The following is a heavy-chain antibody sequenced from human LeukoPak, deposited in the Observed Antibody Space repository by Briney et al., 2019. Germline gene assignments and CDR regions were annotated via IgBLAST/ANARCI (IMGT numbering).Heavy chain of an antibody. CDR2: ISYDGSNK. V-gene: IGHV3-30*18. CDR3: AKGDPIDSSGWYQTFDY. D-gene: IGHD6-19*01. J-gene: IGHJ4*02. CDR1: GFTLSSYG. Sequence: GGSLRLSCAASGFTLSSYGMHWVRQAPGKGVEWGAVISYDGSNKYYADSVKGRFTISRDNSKITLYLQMNSLRAEDTAVYYCAKGDPIDSSGWYQTFDYWGQGTLVTVSS.